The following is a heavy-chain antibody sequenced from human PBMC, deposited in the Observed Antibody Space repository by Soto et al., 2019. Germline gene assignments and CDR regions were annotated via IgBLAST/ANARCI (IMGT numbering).Heavy chain of an antibody. CDR2: IIPIFGTA. CDR1: GGTFNRYT. Sequence: VQLVQSGAEVKKPGSSVKLSCKASGGTFNRYTISWVRQAPGQGLEWMGGIIPIFGTANYAQKFQGRVAIIADESTSAAYMELRSLRSEDTAVYYSALWGFRDGNNSKYNYSGMDVWGQGTTVTVSS. V-gene: IGHV1-69*01. D-gene: IGHD1-1*01. J-gene: IGHJ6*02. CDR3: ALWGFRDGNNSKYNYSGMDV.